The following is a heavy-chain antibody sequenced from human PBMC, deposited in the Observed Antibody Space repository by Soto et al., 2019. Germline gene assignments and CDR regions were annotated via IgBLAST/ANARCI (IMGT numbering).Heavy chain of an antibody. CDR1: GGSFSGYY. V-gene: IGHV4-34*01. CDR3: ARGLGRDKCTIDY. CDR2: INHSGST. D-gene: IGHD1-1*01. J-gene: IGHJ4*02. Sequence: SETLSLTCAVYGGSFSGYYWSWIRQPPWKGLEWIGEINHSGSTNYNPSLKSRVTISVDTSKNQFSLKLSSVTAADTAVYYCARGLGRDKCTIDYWGQGTLVTVSS.